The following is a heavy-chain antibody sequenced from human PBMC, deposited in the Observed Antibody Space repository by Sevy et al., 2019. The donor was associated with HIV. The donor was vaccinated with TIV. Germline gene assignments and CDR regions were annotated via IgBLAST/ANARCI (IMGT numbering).Heavy chain of an antibody. D-gene: IGHD3-9*01. CDR3: AVWPGGQTRHYLKIDS. CDR1: GFTFSTYA. Sequence: GGSLRLSCAASGFTFSTYAIHWVRQAPGKGLEWVALISYDGSKIFYIDSVKGRFTVSRDNSRNALYLQMNSLRPEDTAVYYCAVWPGGQTRHYLKIDSWGQGTLVTVSS. J-gene: IGHJ4*02. CDR2: ISYDGSKI. V-gene: IGHV3-30*04.